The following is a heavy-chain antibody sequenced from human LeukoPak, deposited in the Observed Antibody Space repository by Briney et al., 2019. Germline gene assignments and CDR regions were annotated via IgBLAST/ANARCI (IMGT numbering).Heavy chain of an antibody. J-gene: IGHJ4*02. D-gene: IGHD5-12*01. CDR2: IKDEGSDR. CDR1: GFTFNNAW. Sequence: GGSLRLSCAASGFTFNNAWMSWVRQSPGKGREWVATIKDEGSDRYYVDSVKGRFTISRDNAKKSLYLQMNSLRVEDTAVYYCANLGYSDGGQGTLVTVSS. CDR3: ANLGYSD. V-gene: IGHV3-7*01.